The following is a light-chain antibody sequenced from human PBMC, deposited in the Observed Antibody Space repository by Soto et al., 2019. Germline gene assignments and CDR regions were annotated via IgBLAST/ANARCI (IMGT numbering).Light chain of an antibody. V-gene: IGLV2-14*01. Sequence: QSVLIQPASVSGSPVQSITISCTGTSSDFGGYNCVSWYQQHPGKAPKVMIYVVSDRPSGVFSRFSGSKSGNAASLTISGLLSDDEAEYFCSSCSSSSPYVFGTGTKVTVL. CDR2: VVS. CDR1: SSDFGGYNC. CDR3: SSCSSSSPYV. J-gene: IGLJ1*01.